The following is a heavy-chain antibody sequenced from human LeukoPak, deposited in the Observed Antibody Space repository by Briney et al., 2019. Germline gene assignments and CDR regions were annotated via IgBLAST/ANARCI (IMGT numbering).Heavy chain of an antibody. J-gene: IGHJ3*02. CDR1: GFTFSSYE. CDR2: ISGSGGST. Sequence: GGSLRLSCAASGFTFSSYEVNWVRQGPGKGLEWVSAISGSGGSTNYADSVKGRFTISRDNSKNTLYLQMNSLRAEDTAVYYCAKRYNSGWNDAFDIWGQGTMVTVSS. CDR3: AKRYNSGWNDAFDI. V-gene: IGHV3-23*01. D-gene: IGHD6-19*01.